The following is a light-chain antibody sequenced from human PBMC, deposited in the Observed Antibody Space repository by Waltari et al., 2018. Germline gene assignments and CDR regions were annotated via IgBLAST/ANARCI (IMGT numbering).Light chain of an antibody. J-gene: IGLJ3*02. CDR2: EVT. V-gene: IGLV2-14*01. CDR3: TSYTITTTLGV. Sequence: QSALTQPASVSGSPGQSITISCTGTSSDVGGYDYVSWYQQHPGKAPKLMIYEVTNRPSGFSDRFSGSKSGNTASLTISGLQAEDEADYYCTSYTITTTLGVFGGGTKLTVL. CDR1: SSDVGGYDY.